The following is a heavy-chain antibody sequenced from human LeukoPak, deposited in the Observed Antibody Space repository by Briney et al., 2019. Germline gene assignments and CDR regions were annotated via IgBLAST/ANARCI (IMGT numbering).Heavy chain of an antibody. CDR2: ISYDGSNK. Sequence: GGSLRLSCAASGFTFSSYGMHWVRQAPGKGLEWVAVISYDGSNKYYADSVKGRFTISRDNSKNTLYLQMNSLRAKDTAVYYCAKDALSSSWYPFNYYYMDVWGKGTTVTVSS. CDR3: AKDALSSSWYPFNYYYMDV. J-gene: IGHJ6*03. D-gene: IGHD6-13*01. CDR1: GFTFSSYG. V-gene: IGHV3-30*18.